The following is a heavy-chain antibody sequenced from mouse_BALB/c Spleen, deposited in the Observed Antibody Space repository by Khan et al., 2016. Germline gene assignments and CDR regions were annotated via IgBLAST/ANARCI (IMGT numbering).Heavy chain of an antibody. CDR3: ARTARIKY. CDR1: GYSITSGYG. CDR2: ISYSGST. Sequence: QLEESGPGLVKPSQSLSLTCTVTGYSITSGYGWNWIRQFPGNKLEWMGYISYSGSTHYNPSLKSRISITRDTSKNQFFLQLNSVTTANRATYYCARTARIKYWGQGTTLTVSS. V-gene: IGHV3-2*02. J-gene: IGHJ2*01. D-gene: IGHD1-2*01.